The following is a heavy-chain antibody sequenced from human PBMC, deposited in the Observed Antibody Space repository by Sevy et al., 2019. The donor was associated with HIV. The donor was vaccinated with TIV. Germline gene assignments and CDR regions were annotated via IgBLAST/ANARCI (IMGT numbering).Heavy chain of an antibody. V-gene: IGHV3-7*03. CDR1: GFNFDTFW. CDR3: VRVLWDVLVVPAATPSPWLDS. Sequence: GGSLRLSCAASGFNFDTFWMGWVRQAPGRGLEWVASIDPRGKEIDHLDSLKGRFTISRDNAKNSLYLEMHSLKAEDTALYYCVRVLWDVLVVPAATPSPWLDSWGQGTLVTVSS. CDR2: IDPRGKEI. D-gene: IGHD3-16*02. J-gene: IGHJ5*01.